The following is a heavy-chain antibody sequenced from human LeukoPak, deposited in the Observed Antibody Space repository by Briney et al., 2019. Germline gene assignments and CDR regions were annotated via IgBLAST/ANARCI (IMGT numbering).Heavy chain of an antibody. CDR3: ARILVHPRVGPAYLDF. Sequence: SETLSLTCTVSGDSINSGYWSWIRQPAGKGLEWIGRIYTSGSTNYNPSLKSRVTMSVDTSKNQFSLKLNSVTAADTAVYYCARILVHPRVGPAYLDFWGQGTLLTVSS. D-gene: IGHD6-6*01. CDR2: IYTSGST. CDR1: GDSINSGY. V-gene: IGHV4-4*07. J-gene: IGHJ4*02.